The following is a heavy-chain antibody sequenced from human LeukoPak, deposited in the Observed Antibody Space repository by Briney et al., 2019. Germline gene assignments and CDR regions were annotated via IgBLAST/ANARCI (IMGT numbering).Heavy chain of an antibody. CDR1: GFIFDDHG. V-gene: IGHV3-20*04. CDR3: ARGDYSDYQFDY. J-gene: IGHJ4*02. CDR2: INWNGGSK. D-gene: IGHD4-11*01. Sequence: GGSLRLSCAASGFIFDDHGMSWVCQAPGKGLEWVSSINWNGGSKGYADSVKGRFTISRDNAENSLYLQMNSLRAEDTALYYCARGDYSDYQFDYWGQGTLVTVSS.